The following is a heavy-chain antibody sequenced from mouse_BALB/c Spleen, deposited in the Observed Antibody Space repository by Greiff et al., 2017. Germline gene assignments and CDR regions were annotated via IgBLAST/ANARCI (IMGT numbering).Heavy chain of an antibody. CDR3: ARDSGFAY. Sequence: EVQLVESGGGLVKPGGSLKLSCAASGFTFSDYYMYWVRQTPEKRLEWVATISDGGSYTYYPDSVKGRFTISRDNAKNNLYLQMSSLKSEDTAMYYCARDSGFAYWGQGTLVTVSA. V-gene: IGHV5-4*02. J-gene: IGHJ3*01. CDR2: ISDGGSYT. CDR1: GFTFSDYY.